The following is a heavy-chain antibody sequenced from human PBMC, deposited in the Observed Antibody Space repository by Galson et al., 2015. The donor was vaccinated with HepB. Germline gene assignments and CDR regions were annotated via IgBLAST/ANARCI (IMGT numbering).Heavy chain of an antibody. CDR2: INPNSGGT. D-gene: IGHD2-15*01. CDR1: GYTFTDFY. V-gene: IGHV1-2*02. J-gene: IGHJ4*02. Sequence: SVKVSCKASGYTFTDFYMHWVRQAPGQGLEWMGWINPNSGGTNSAQKFQGRVTMTRDTSITTAYMELSRLTSDDTAVYYCVRPFCSGGTCYSHFDYWGQGTLVTVSS. CDR3: VRPFCSGGTCYSHFDY.